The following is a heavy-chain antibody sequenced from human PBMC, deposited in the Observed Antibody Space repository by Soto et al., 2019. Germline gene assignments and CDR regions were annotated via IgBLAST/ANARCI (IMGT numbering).Heavy chain of an antibody. D-gene: IGHD3-16*02. Sequence: PSETLSLTCTVSGGSISSGGYYWSWIRQHPGKGLEWIGYIYYSGSTYYNPSLKSRVTISVDTSKNQFSLKLSSVTAADTAVYYCARGRGEGNYDYVWGSYRYTNWLDPWGQGTLVXV. CDR3: ARGRGEGNYDYVWGSYRYTNWLDP. CDR1: GGSISSGGYY. CDR2: IYYSGST. J-gene: IGHJ5*02. V-gene: IGHV4-31*03.